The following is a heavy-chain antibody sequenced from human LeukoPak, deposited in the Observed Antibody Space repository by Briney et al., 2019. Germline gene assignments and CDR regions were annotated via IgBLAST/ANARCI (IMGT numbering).Heavy chain of an antibody. CDR1: GFTFSSYG. V-gene: IGHV3-30*02. J-gene: IGHJ4*02. CDR3: AKDRNYVWGSNRPD. D-gene: IGHD3-16*02. Sequence: PGGSLRLSCAASGFTFSSYGMHWVRQAPGKGLEWVAFIRYDGSNKYYADSVKGRFTISRDNSKNTLYLQMNSLRAEDTAVYYCAKDRNYVWGSNRPDWGQGTLVTVSS. CDR2: IRYDGSNK.